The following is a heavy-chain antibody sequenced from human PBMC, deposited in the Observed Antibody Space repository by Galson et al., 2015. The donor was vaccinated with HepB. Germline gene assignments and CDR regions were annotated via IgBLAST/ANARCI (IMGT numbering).Heavy chain of an antibody. V-gene: IGHV3-48*02. Sequence: SLRLSCAASGFTFGSYNMHWVRQAPGKGLEWVSYISSWSSAIYYADSVKGRFTISRDNAKNSLYLEMNSLRDEDTAVYYCARDSNSGGIYYFDYWGQGTLVTVSS. J-gene: IGHJ4*02. CDR2: ISSWSSAI. CDR1: GFTFGSYN. D-gene: IGHD3-10*01. CDR3: ARDSNSGGIYYFDY.